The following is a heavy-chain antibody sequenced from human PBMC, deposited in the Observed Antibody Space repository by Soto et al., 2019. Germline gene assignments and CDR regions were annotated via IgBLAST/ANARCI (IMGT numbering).Heavy chain of an antibody. CDR1: GGSISSYY. J-gene: IGHJ5*02. V-gene: IGHV4-59*01. Sequence: PSETLSLTCTVSGGSISSYYWIWIRQPPGKGLEWIGYIYYSGSTNYNPSLKSRVTISVDTSKNQFSLKLSSVTAADTAVYYCARYGRSLIANWFDPWGQGTLVTV. D-gene: IGHD4-17*01. CDR3: ARYGRSLIANWFDP. CDR2: IYYSGST.